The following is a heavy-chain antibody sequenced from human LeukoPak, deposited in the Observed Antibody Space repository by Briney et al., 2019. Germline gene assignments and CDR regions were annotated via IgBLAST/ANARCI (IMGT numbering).Heavy chain of an antibody. CDR1: GYTFTSNG. CDR3: AGVDLLTGYYFFDY. D-gene: IGHD3-9*01. J-gene: IGHJ4*02. Sequence: ASVKVSCKASGYTFTSNGISWVRQAPGQGLEWMGWISAYKGNTNYAQKLQGRVTMTTETSTSTAYMELGSLGSDETAVYYCAGVDLLTGYYFFDYWGQGTLVTVSS. V-gene: IGHV1-18*01. CDR2: ISAYKGNT.